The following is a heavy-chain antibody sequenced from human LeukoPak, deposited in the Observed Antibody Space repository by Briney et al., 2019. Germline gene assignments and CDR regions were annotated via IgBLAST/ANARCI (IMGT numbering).Heavy chain of an antibody. J-gene: IGHJ4*02. D-gene: IGHD3-10*01. CDR2: IYTSGST. CDR1: GGSLSSGSDY. V-gene: IGHV4-61*02. CDR3: ARLYGSGSSLYFDY. Sequence: SETLSLTCSVSGGSLSSGSDYWSWIRQPAGKGLEWIGRIYTSGSTNYNPSLKSRVTISVDTSKNQFSLKLSSVTAADTAVYYCARLYGSGSSLYFDYWGQGTLVTVSS.